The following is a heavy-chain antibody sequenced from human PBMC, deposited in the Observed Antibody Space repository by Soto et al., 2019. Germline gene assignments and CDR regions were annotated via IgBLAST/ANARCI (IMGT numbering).Heavy chain of an antibody. Sequence: SETLSLTCTVSGGSISGNYWTWIRQPPGKGLEWIGYVYNSGSTNYNPSLKSRVTISEDTSKSQFSLKVNSMTAADTAVYYCARYRREAVAGYTLDNWGQGILVTVSS. CDR2: VYNSGST. V-gene: IGHV4-59*01. D-gene: IGHD6-13*01. CDR1: GGSISGNY. J-gene: IGHJ4*02. CDR3: ARYRREAVAGYTLDN.